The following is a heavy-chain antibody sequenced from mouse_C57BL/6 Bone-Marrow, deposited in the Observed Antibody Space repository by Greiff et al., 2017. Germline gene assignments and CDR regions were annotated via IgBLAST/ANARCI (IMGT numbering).Heavy chain of an antibody. J-gene: IGHJ2*01. CDR3: ARSSTFFYYFNY. CDR2: FHPYNDDT. V-gene: IGHV1-47*01. CDR1: GYTFTTYP. D-gene: IGHD5-1*01. Sequence: VQLQQSGAELVKPGASVKMSCKASGYTFTTYPIEWMKQNHGKSLEWIGNFHPYNDDTKYNEKLKGKATLTVEKTSTTVYLELIRLTSDDSAVYYCARSSTFFYYFNYWGQGTTLTVSS.